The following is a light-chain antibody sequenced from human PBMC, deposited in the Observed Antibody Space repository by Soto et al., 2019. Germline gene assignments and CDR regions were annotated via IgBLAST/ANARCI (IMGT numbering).Light chain of an antibody. CDR2: GVC. V-gene: IGKV1-39*01. J-gene: IGKJ2*01. CDR3: QQSHSTPYT. CDR1: QSISRN. Sequence: DILLTQSPSSLSASVGDRITISCRASQSISRNLNWYQQMPGKAPNLLIYGVCNLQSGVPGRFSGSGSGTEFNLTISSLQPEDLAAYYCQQSHSTPYTFGQGTKLEI.